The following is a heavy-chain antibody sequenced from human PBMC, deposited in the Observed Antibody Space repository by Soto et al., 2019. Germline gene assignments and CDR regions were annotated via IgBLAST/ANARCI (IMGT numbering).Heavy chain of an antibody. V-gene: IGHV4-34*01. D-gene: IGHD3-22*01. J-gene: IGHJ4*02. Sequence: SETLSLTCVVYGGSFSGYYWSWIRQPPGKGLEWIGEINHSGSTNYNPSLKSRVTISVDTSKNQFSLKLSSVTAADTAVYYCARANTYHYDSSGSLGYFDYWGQGTLVTVSS. CDR1: GGSFSGYY. CDR2: INHSGST. CDR3: ARANTYHYDSSGSLGYFDY.